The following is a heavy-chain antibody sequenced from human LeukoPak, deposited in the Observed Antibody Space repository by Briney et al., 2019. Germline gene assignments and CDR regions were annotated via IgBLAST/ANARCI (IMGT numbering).Heavy chain of an antibody. CDR3: AAMTSVTTGDY. CDR2: IPYDGSDR. D-gene: IGHD4-11*01. CDR1: GLPFSSYG. J-gene: IGHJ4*02. V-gene: IGHV3-30*02. Sequence: GSLRLSCAASGLPFSSYGMHWVRQAPGKGLEWVAFIPYDGSDRFYADSVKGRFTISRDNSKNTLYLQMNSLRAEDTAVYYCAAMTSVTTGDYWGQGTLVTVSS.